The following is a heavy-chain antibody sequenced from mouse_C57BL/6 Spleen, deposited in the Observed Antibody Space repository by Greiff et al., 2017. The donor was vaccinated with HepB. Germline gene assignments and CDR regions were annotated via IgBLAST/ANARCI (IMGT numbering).Heavy chain of an antibody. Sequence: VQLKESGEGLVKPGGSLKLSCAASGFTFSSYAMSWVRQTPEKRLEWVAYISSGGDYIYYADTVKGRFTISRDNARNTLYLQMSSLKSEDTAMYYCTRDGVVATEGPFAYWGQGTLVTVSA. CDR2: ISSGGDYI. CDR3: TRDGVVATEGPFAY. J-gene: IGHJ3*01. V-gene: IGHV5-9-1*02. CDR1: GFTFSSYA. D-gene: IGHD1-1*01.